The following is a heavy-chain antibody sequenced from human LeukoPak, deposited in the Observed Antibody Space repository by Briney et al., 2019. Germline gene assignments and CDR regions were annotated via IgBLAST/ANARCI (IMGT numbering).Heavy chain of an antibody. Sequence: SETLSLTCTVSGGSISSYYWSWIRQPPGKGLEWIGYIYYRGSTNYNPSLKSRVTISVDTSKNQFSLKLSSVTAADTAVYYCATVGAPYGMDVWGQGTTVTVSS. D-gene: IGHD3-10*01. J-gene: IGHJ6*02. CDR2: IYYRGST. CDR3: ATVGAPYGMDV. CDR1: GGSISSYY. V-gene: IGHV4-59*01.